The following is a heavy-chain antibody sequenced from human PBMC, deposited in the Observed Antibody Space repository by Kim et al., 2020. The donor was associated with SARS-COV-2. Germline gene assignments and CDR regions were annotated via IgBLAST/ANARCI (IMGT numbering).Heavy chain of an antibody. D-gene: IGHD3-3*01. J-gene: IGHJ3*02. CDR3: ARAASLYYDFWSGHAFDI. V-gene: IGHV3-33*01. CDR2: IWYDGSNK. CDR1: GFTFSSYG. Sequence: GGSLRLSCAASGFTFSSYGMHWVRQAPGKGLEWVAVIWYDGSNKYYADSVKGRFTISRDNSKNTLYLQMNSLRAEDTAVYYCARAASLYYDFWSGHAFDIWGQGTMVTVSS.